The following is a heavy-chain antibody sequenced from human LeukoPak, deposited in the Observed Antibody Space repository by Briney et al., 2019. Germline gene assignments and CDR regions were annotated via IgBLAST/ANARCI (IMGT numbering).Heavy chain of an antibody. V-gene: IGHV3-74*01. D-gene: IGHD5-24*01. Sequence: QAGGSLRLSCAASGFTFSNYWMHWVRQAPGKGLVWVSRINMDGSITSYADSVKGRLIISRDNAKSTLYLQMNSLRAESTAVYYCAREYGYNTAHFDYWGQGTLVTVSS. CDR2: INMDGSIT. CDR1: GFTFSNYW. J-gene: IGHJ4*02. CDR3: AREYGYNTAHFDY.